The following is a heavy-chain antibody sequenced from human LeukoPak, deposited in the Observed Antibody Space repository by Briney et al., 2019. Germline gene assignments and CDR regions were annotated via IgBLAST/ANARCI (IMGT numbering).Heavy chain of an antibody. CDR3: ARLYSSGWHYFDY. V-gene: IGHV4-34*01. D-gene: IGHD6-19*01. CDR1: GGSFSGYY. CDR2: INHSGST. Sequence: PSETLSLTCAVYGGSFSGYYWSWIRQPPGKGLEWIGEINHSGSTNYNPSLKSRVTISVDTSKNQFSLKLSSVTAADTAVYYCARLYSSGWHYFDYWGQGTLVTVSS. J-gene: IGHJ4*02.